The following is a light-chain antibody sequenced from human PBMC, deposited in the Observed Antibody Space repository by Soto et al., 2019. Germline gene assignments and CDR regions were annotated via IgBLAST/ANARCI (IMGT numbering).Light chain of an antibody. V-gene: IGKV1-5*01. CDR3: QHYGGMWT. J-gene: IGKJ1*01. CDR1: QSITSR. Sequence: DIQMTQSPSTLSASVGDRVAITGRASQSITSRLAWYQLKPGKAPKVLIYDALNLESGVPSRFSGSGYGTEFTLTIRSLQPDDFATYCCQHYGGMWTFGQGTKVDIK. CDR2: DAL.